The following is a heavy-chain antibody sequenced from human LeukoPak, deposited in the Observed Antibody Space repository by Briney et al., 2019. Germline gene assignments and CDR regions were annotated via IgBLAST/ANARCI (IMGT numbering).Heavy chain of an antibody. D-gene: IGHD2-8*01. V-gene: IGHV3-74*01. CDR3: ARGSCTNGVCYFSY. CDR1: GFNFRHYG. J-gene: IGHJ4*02. Sequence: GRSLRLSCAASGFNFRHYGMHWVRQAPGKGLEWVSRINNDGTTSNYADSVKGRFTISRDNAKNMVYLQMNSLRAEDTAVYYCARGSCTNGVCYFSYWGQGTLVTVSS. CDR2: INNDGTTS.